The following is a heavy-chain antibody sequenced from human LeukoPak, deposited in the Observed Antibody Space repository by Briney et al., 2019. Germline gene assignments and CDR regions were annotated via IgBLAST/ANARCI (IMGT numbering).Heavy chain of an antibody. CDR2: IYYSGST. V-gene: IGHV4-59*12. CDR1: GGSISSYY. J-gene: IGHJ4*02. CDR3: ARVGGSYYIDY. D-gene: IGHD1-26*01. Sequence: SETLSLTSTVSGGSISSYYWSWIRQPPGKGLEWIGSIYYSGSTYYNPSLKSRVTISVDTSKNQFSLKLSSVTAADTAVYYCARVGGSYYIDYWGQGTLVTVSS.